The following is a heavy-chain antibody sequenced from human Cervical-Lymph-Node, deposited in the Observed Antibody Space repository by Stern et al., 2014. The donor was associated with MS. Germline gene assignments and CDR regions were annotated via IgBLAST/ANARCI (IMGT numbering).Heavy chain of an antibody. V-gene: IGHV7-4-1*02. CDR3: ARAELLYYYYGMDV. D-gene: IGHD2-15*01. Sequence: MQLVESGSELKKPGASVKVSCKASGYTFTSYAMNWVRQAPGQGLEWLGWINTNTGNPPYAQGFTGRFVFSLDTSVSTAYLQISSLKAEDTAVYYCARAELLYYYYGMDVWGQGTTVTVSS. CDR2: INTNTGNP. CDR1: GYTFTSYA. J-gene: IGHJ6*02.